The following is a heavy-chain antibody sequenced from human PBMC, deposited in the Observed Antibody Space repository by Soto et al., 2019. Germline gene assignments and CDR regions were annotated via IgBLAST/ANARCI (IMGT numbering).Heavy chain of an antibody. Sequence: QVQLVESGGGVVQPGRSLRLSCAASGFTFSSYAMHWVRQAPGKGLEWVAVISYDGSNKYYADSVKGRFTISRDNSKNTLYLQMNSLRAEDTAVYYCARDGYDSSGYYPSDYWGQGTLVTVSS. CDR2: ISYDGSNK. V-gene: IGHV3-30-3*01. CDR3: ARDGYDSSGYYPSDY. CDR1: GFTFSSYA. J-gene: IGHJ4*02. D-gene: IGHD3-22*01.